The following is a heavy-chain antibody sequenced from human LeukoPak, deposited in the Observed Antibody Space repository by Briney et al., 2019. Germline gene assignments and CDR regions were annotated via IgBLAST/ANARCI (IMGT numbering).Heavy chain of an antibody. D-gene: IGHD2-2*01. Sequence: RAGGSLRLSCAASGFTFDDYGMSWVRQAPGKGLEWVSGINWNGGSTGYADSVKGRFTISRDNAKNSLYPQMNSLRAEDTALYYCARAPSTYCSSTSCYYYYYYMDVWGKGTTVTVSS. J-gene: IGHJ6*03. CDR1: GFTFDDYG. CDR2: INWNGGST. V-gene: IGHV3-20*04. CDR3: ARAPSTYCSSTSCYYYYYYMDV.